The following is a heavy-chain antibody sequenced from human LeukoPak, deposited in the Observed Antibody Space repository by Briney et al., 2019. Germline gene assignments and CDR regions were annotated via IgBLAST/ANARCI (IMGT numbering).Heavy chain of an antibody. CDR1: GGSFSGYY. D-gene: IGHD5-18*01. Sequence: PSETLSLTCAVYGGSFSGYYWSWIRQPPGKGLEWIGEINHSGSTNYNPSLKSRVTISVDTSKNQFSLKLSSVTAADTAVYYCARGAANFKVDPWGQGTLVTVSS. J-gene: IGHJ5*02. CDR2: INHSGST. CDR3: ARGAANFKVDP. V-gene: IGHV4-34*01.